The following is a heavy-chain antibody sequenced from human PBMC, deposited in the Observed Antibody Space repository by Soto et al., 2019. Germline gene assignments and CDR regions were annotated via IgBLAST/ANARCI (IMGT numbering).Heavy chain of an antibody. CDR2: IKSKTDGGTT. J-gene: IGHJ3*02. CDR3: TTEESSLADAFDI. Sequence: GSLRLSCAASGFTFSNAWMSWVRQAPGKGLEWVGRIKSKTDGGTTDYAAPVKGGFTISRDDSKNTLYLQMNSLKTEDTAVYYCTTEESSLADAFDIWGQGTMVTVSS. D-gene: IGHD6-13*01. V-gene: IGHV3-15*01. CDR1: GFTFSNAW.